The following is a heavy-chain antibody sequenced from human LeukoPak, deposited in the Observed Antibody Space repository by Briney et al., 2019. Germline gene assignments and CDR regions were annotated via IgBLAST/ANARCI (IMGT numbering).Heavy chain of an antibody. Sequence: SETLSLTCTVSGGSISSSSYYWGWIRQPPGKGLEWIGSIYYSGSTYYNPSLKSRVTISVDTSKNQFSLKLGSVTAADTAVYYCARPNYDSSTRGAFDIWGQGTMVTVSS. V-gene: IGHV4-39*01. CDR3: ARPNYDSSTRGAFDI. CDR2: IYYSGST. CDR1: GGSISSSSYY. D-gene: IGHD3-22*01. J-gene: IGHJ3*02.